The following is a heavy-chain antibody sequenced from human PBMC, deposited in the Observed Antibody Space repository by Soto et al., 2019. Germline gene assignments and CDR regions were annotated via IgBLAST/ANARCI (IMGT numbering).Heavy chain of an antibody. D-gene: IGHD3-10*01. CDR2: ISSSGVTT. V-gene: IGHV3-48*01. CDR3: ATSFYHDGPGWGQPVGS. CDR1: GFTFNTYN. Sequence: PGGSLRLSCAASGFTFNTYNMNWVRQAPGKGLEWVSYISSSGVTTYYTDSVKGRFTISRDNAKNSLYLQMDSLRAEDTAVYYCATSFYHDGPGWGQPVGSWGQGILVTVSS. J-gene: IGHJ4*02.